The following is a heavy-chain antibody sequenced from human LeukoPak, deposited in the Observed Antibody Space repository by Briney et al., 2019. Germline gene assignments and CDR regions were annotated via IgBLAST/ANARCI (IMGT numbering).Heavy chain of an antibody. V-gene: IGHV4-59*08. D-gene: IGHD2-2*01. Sequence: SETLSLTCTVSGGSISSYYWSWIRQPPGKGLEWIGYIYYSGSTNYNPSLKSRVTISVDTSKNQFSLKLSSVTAADTAVYYCASSPVGDIVVVPAASGYFDYWGQGTLVTVSS. J-gene: IGHJ4*02. CDR1: GGSISSYY. CDR3: ASSPVGDIVVVPAASGYFDY. CDR2: IYYSGST.